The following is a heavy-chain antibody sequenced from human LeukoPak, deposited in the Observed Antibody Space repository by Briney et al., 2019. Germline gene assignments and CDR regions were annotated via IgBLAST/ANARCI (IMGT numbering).Heavy chain of an antibody. D-gene: IGHD5-18*01. Sequence: ASVKVSCRASGGTFSSYAISWVRQAPGQGLEWMGGIIPIFGTANYAQKFQGRVTITADKSMSTAYMELSSLRSEDTAVYYCARAVYSYGLFDYWGQGTLVTVSS. J-gene: IGHJ4*02. V-gene: IGHV1-69*06. CDR2: IIPIFGTA. CDR1: GGTFSSYA. CDR3: ARAVYSYGLFDY.